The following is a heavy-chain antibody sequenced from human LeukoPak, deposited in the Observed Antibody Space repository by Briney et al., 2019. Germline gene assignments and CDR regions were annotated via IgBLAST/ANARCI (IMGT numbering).Heavy chain of an antibody. CDR2: IYYSGST. V-gene: IGHV4-31*03. Sequence: SQTLSLTCTVSGGSISSGGYYWNWIRQHPGKGLEWIGYIYYSGSTYYNPSLKNRVTISVDTSKNQFSLKLSSVTAADTAVYYCARAHSIFGVVSTNWFDPWGQGTLVTVSS. D-gene: IGHD3-3*01. CDR1: GGSISSGGYY. CDR3: ARAHSIFGVVSTNWFDP. J-gene: IGHJ5*02.